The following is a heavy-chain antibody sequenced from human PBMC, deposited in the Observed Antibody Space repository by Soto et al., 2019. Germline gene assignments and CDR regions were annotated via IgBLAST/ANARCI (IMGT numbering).Heavy chain of an antibody. CDR2: ISYDGSNK. CDR1: GFTFSSYG. J-gene: IGHJ4*02. CDR3: AKEAFVVVPAPDFDY. V-gene: IGHV3-30*18. Sequence: QVQLVESGGGVVQPGRSLRLSCAASGFTFSSYGMHWVRQAPGKGLEWVAVISYDGSNKYYADSVKGRFTISRDNSKNTLYLQMNSLRAEDTAVYYCAKEAFVVVPAPDFDYWGQGTLVTVSS. D-gene: IGHD2-21*02.